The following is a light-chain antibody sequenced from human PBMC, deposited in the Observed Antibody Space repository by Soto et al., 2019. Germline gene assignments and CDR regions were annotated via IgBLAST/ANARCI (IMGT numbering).Light chain of an antibody. CDR3: QQSYSTPYT. CDR2: AAS. Sequence: DIQMTHSPSSLSASVGDRVTITCRASQSISNFLNWYQQRPGKAPKLLIYAASSFQSVVPSRFSGSGSWTDFTLTISSLQPEDFATYFCQQSYSTPYTFGQGTQLEIK. J-gene: IGKJ2*01. V-gene: IGKV1-39*01. CDR1: QSISNF.